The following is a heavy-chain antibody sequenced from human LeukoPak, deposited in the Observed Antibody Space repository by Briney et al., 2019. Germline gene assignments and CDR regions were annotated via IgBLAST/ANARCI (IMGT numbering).Heavy chain of an antibody. D-gene: IGHD3-10*01. CDR2: INHSGST. CDR1: GGSFSGYY. J-gene: IGHJ5*02. Sequence: PSETLSLTCAVYGGSFSGYYWSWIRQPPGKGLEWIGEINHSGSTNYNPSLKSRVTISVDTSKNQFSLKLSSVTAADTAVYYCARHVGSNWFDPWGQGTLVTVSS. CDR3: ARHVGSNWFDP. V-gene: IGHV4-34*01.